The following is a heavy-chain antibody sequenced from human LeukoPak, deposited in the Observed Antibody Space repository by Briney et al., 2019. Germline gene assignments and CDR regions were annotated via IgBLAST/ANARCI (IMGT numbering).Heavy chain of an antibody. CDR3: ARGWSMEV. V-gene: IGHV3-7*01. Sequence: GGSLRRYCAGSGFARSIHWVSWFRQAPGKGLEWVANIKQDGSEKNYVDSVKGRFTISRDNAKNSLDLQMDSLRAEDTAVYYCARGWSMEVWGQGTTVTVSS. J-gene: IGHJ6*02. CDR2: IKQDGSEK. CDR1: GFARSIHW. D-gene: IGHD3-3*01.